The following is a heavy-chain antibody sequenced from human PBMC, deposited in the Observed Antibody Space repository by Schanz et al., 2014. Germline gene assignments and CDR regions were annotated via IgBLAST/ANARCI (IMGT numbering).Heavy chain of an antibody. Sequence: QVQLQESGPGLVKPSQTLSLTCTVSGGSVSSGGYYWSWIRRHPGKGLQWIGYIYYSGSTYYNPSLKSRVTISVGTSKNQFSLILSSATAADAAVYYCARDRGHGDLPGDIWGQGTMVTVSS. J-gene: IGHJ3*02. CDR2: IYYSGST. CDR3: ARDRGHGDLPGDI. D-gene: IGHD4-17*01. V-gene: IGHV4-31*03. CDR1: GGSVSSGGYY.